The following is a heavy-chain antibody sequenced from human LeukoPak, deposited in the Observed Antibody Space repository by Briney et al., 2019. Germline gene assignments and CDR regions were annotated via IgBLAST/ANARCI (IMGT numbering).Heavy chain of an antibody. CDR1: GGTFSSYA. CDR3: ATARGIQLWLRYFDY. J-gene: IGHJ4*02. CDR2: IIPIFGTA. D-gene: IGHD5-18*01. V-gene: IGHV1-69*06. Sequence: GASVKVSCKASGGTFSSYAISWVRQAPGQGLEWMGGIIPIFGTANYAQKFQGRVTMTEDTSTDTAYMELSSLRSEDTAVYYCATARGIQLWLRYFDYWGQGTLVTVSS.